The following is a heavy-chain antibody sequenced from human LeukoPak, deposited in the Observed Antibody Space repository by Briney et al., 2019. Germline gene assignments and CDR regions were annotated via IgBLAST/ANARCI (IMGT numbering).Heavy chain of an antibody. D-gene: IGHD3-22*01. CDR3: ARDRTYFYDTSGYYSFDP. CDR1: GFTFTTYS. Sequence: SGGSLRLSCAASGFTFTTYSMNWVRQAPGKGLEWLSYISTSSSTIYYADSVKGRFTISRDNAMNSLYLQMNSLRFEDTAVYYCARDRTYFYDTSGYYSFDPWGQGTLVTVSS. CDR2: ISTSSSTI. J-gene: IGHJ5*02. V-gene: IGHV3-48*01.